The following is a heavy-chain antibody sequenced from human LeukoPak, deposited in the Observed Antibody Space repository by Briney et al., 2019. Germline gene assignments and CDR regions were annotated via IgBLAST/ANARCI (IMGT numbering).Heavy chain of an antibody. CDR3: AKDRAGSRFDP. Sequence: AAYLRLYCAASGFTFSSYAMSWLRQAPGQGLEWVSAISGSGGSTYYADHVKGRFTTSRDNSKDTLYLQMNSLRAEDTAVYYCAKDRAGSRFDPWGQGTLVTVSS. J-gene: IGHJ5*02. CDR2: ISGSGGST. V-gene: IGHV3-23*01. CDR1: GFTFSSYA. D-gene: IGHD3-10*01.